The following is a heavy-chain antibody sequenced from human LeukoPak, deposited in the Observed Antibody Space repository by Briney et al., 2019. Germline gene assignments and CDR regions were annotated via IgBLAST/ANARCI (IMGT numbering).Heavy chain of an antibody. CDR1: GYSISSGYF. J-gene: IGHJ4*02. CDR3: ARLYIPGYFDY. Sequence: SETLSLTCTVSGYSISSGYFWGWMRQPPGKGLEWIGSIYQSETAHYNPSLKSRVTISVDTSKNQFSLNLRSVTAADTAVYYCARLYIPGYFDYWGQGTLVTVSS. D-gene: IGHD4-11*01. V-gene: IGHV4-38-2*02. CDR2: IYQSETA.